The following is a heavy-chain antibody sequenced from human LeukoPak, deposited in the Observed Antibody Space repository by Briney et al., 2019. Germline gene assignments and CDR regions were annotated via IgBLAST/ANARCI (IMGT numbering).Heavy chain of an antibody. D-gene: IGHD5-12*01. CDR3: ARGIVARGRKLGYYYGMDV. V-gene: IGHV4-34*01. CDR2: INHSGST. J-gene: IGHJ6*02. CDR1: GGSFSGYY. Sequence: SETLSLTCAVYGGSFSGYYWSWIRQPPGKGPEWIGEINHSGSTNYNPSLKSRVTISVDTSKNQFSLKLSSVTAADTAVYYCARGIVARGRKLGYYYGMDVWGQGTTVTVSS.